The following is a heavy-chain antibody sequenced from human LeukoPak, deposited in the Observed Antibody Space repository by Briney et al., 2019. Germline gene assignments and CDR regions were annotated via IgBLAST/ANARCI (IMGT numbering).Heavy chain of an antibody. CDR2: ISGSGGST. CDR3: AKDLVAVAGTARSAFYN. J-gene: IGHJ3*02. D-gene: IGHD6-19*01. Sequence: GGSLRLSCAASGFTFSSYAMSWVRQAPGKGLEWVSAISGSGGSTYYADSVKGRFTISRDNSKNTLYLQMNSPRAEDTAVYYCAKDLVAVAGTARSAFYNLGQRKKGNGSS. V-gene: IGHV3-23*01. CDR1: GFTFSSYA.